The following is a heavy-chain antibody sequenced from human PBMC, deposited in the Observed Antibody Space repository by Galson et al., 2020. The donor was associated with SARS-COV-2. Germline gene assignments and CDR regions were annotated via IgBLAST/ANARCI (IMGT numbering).Heavy chain of an antibody. CDR2: ISPNSGGT. CDR1: GYTFTGYY. CDR3: ARVPINQYDGSGYYYYSDY. Sequence: ASVKVSCKASGYTFTGYYLHWVRQAPGQGLEWVGWISPNSGGTNYAQKFQGRVTMTRDTSISTAYMELSRLRSDDTAVYYCARVPINQYDGSGYYYYSDYWGQGTRVTVSS. V-gene: IGHV1-2*02. D-gene: IGHD3-22*01. J-gene: IGHJ4*02.